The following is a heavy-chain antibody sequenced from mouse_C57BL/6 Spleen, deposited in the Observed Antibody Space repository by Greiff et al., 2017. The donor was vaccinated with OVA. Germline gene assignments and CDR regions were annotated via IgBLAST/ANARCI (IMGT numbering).Heavy chain of an antibody. Sequence: VQLQQSGPELVKPGASVKMSCKASGYTFTDYNMHWVKQSHGKSLEWIGYINPNNGGTSYNQKFKGKATLTVNKSSSTAYMELRSLTSEESAVYYCAREGITTVVATSQYYFDYWGQGTTLTVSS. J-gene: IGHJ2*01. CDR1: GYTFTDYN. CDR3: AREGITTVVATSQYYFDY. CDR2: INPNNGGT. V-gene: IGHV1-22*01. D-gene: IGHD1-1*01.